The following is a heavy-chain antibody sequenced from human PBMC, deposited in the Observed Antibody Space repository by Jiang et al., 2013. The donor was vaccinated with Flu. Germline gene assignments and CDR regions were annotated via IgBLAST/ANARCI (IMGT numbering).Heavy chain of an antibody. V-gene: IGHV3-30-3*01. CDR1: GFTFSSYA. CDR3: ARGTVTYYYYYGMDV. J-gene: IGHJ6*02. Sequence: VQLLESGGGVVQPGRSLRLSCAASGFTFSSYAMHWVRQAPGKGLEWVAVISYDGSNKYYADSVKGRFTISRDNSKNTLYLQMNSLRAEDTAVYYCARGTVTYYYYYGMDVWGQGTTVTVSS. D-gene: IGHD4-17*01. CDR2: ISYDGSNK.